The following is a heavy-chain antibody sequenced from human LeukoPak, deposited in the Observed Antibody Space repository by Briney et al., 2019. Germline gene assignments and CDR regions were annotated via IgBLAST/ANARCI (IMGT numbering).Heavy chain of an antibody. CDR3: GTVFDY. CDR2: INHDGSGT. V-gene: IGHV3-74*01. J-gene: IGHJ4*02. Sequence: GGSLRLSCVVSGFTLSSNWMHWVRQPPGKGLVWVSRINHDGSGTSYADSVKGRFTISRDDAKNTLYLQMNSLSAEDTAVYYCGTVFDYWGQGILATVSS. CDR1: GFTLSSNW.